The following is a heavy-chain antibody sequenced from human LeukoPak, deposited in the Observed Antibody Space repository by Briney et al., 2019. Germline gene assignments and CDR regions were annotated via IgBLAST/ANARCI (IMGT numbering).Heavy chain of an antibody. J-gene: IGHJ4*02. V-gene: IGHV3-48*03. D-gene: IGHD6-19*01. CDR1: GFTFSSYE. CDR2: ISSSGSTI. CDR3: ARVKGSGWRY. Sequence: PGGSLRLSCAASGFTFSSYEMNWVRQAPGKGLEWVSYISSSGSTIYYADSVKGRFTISRDNAKNSLYLQMNSLRAEDTAVYYCARVKGSGWRYWGQGTLVTVSS.